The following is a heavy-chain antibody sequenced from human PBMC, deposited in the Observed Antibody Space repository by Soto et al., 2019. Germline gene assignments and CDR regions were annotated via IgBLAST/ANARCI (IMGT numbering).Heavy chain of an antibody. Sequence: SVKVSCKASGYTFTSDGISWVRQAPGQGLECMGWISAYNDNTNYAQKLQGRVTMTTDTSTSTAYMELRSLRSDDTAVYYCAREGSIFGVVIRDPAYYYYGMDVWGQGTTVTAP. CDR1: GYTFTSDG. CDR2: ISAYNDNT. V-gene: IGHV1-18*01. J-gene: IGHJ6*02. CDR3: AREGSIFGVVIRDPAYYYYGMDV. D-gene: IGHD3-3*01.